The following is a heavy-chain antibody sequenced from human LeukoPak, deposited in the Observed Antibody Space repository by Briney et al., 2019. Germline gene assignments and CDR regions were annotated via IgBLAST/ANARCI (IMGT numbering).Heavy chain of an antibody. CDR3: AKDRESSGWEGYWFDP. V-gene: IGHV3-23*01. CDR2: ISDRGDKR. D-gene: IGHD6-19*01. J-gene: IGHJ5*02. Sequence: GGSLRLSCAVSGFTFSNYAMTWVRQAPGKGLEWVSAISDRGDKRYYADSVKGRFTISRDNSKSTVYLQMNSLRAEDTAVYYCAKDRESSGWEGYWFDPWGQGTLVTVSS. CDR1: GFTFSNYA.